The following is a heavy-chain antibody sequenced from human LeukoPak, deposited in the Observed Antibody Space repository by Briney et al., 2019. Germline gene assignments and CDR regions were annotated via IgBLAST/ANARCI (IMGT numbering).Heavy chain of an antibody. CDR3: ARALTYSSSSVSAFDI. Sequence: SETLSLTCTVSGGSISSYYWSWIRQPPGKELEWIGYIYYSASTYDNPSLKSRVTISIDTSKNQFSLKLSSVTAADTAVYYCARALTYSSSSVSAFDIWGQGTMVTVSS. CDR1: GGSISSYY. J-gene: IGHJ3*02. CDR2: IYYSAST. V-gene: IGHV4-59*01. D-gene: IGHD6-13*01.